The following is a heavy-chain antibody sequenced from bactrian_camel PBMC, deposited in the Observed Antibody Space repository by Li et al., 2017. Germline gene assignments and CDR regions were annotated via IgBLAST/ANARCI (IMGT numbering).Heavy chain of an antibody. Sequence: HVQLVESGGDSVQAGGSLRLSCVVSGFTGCKYVLSWYRQAPGKEREFVSRIDDGGTRTYADSVKGRFTVSRVGAQNIIALQMDSLKPGDTATYYCAADLVTDEPSLVETQYYYWGQGTQVTVS. CDR2: IDDGGTR. D-gene: IGHD1*01. V-gene: IGHV3S60*01. J-gene: IGHJ4*01. CDR1: GFTGCKYV. CDR3: AADLVTDEPSLVETQYYY.